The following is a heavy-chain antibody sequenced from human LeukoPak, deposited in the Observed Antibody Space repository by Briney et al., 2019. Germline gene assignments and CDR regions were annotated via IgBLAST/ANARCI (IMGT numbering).Heavy chain of an antibody. CDR1: GYTLSNYE. D-gene: IGHD4-17*01. J-gene: IGHJ4*02. CDR2: ISGSAATI. V-gene: IGHV3-48*03. Sequence: GGSLRLSCAASGYTLSNYEMNWVGQAPGKGLEWVSFISGSAATIYYADSVQGRFTISRDNAMNSLYLQMNSLRAEDTAVYYCARMTTVTHYWGQGTLVTVSS. CDR3: ARMTTVTHY.